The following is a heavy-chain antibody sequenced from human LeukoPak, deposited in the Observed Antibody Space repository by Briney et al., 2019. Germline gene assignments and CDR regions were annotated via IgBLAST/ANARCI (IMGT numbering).Heavy chain of an antibody. J-gene: IGHJ3*02. Sequence: PGGSLRLSCAASGFTFNNYAMSWVRQAPGKGLEWVSSISGTGDSTYYADSVKGRFTISGDNSKNTLYLQMNALRAEDTAIYYCAKNRGLFSGSYRYDAFDIRGQGIVVTVSS. CDR3: AKNRGLFSGSYRYDAFDI. CDR1: GFTFNNYA. V-gene: IGHV3-23*01. CDR2: ISGTGDST. D-gene: IGHD1-26*01.